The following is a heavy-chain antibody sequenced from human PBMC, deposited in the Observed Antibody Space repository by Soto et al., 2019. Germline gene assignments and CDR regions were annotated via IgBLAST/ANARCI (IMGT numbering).Heavy chain of an antibody. V-gene: IGHV4-34*01. CDR1: GGSFSGYY. CDR2: INHSGST. Sequence: QVQLQQWGAGLLKPSETLSLTCAVYGGSFSGYYWSWIRQPPGKGLEWIGEINHSGSTNYNPSLXRPLTISVDPXXNXFXXKLRSVTAADTAVYYCARARVYYYGSGSYAPYFDYWGQGTLVTVSS. D-gene: IGHD3-10*01. CDR3: ARARVYYYGSGSYAPYFDY. J-gene: IGHJ4*02.